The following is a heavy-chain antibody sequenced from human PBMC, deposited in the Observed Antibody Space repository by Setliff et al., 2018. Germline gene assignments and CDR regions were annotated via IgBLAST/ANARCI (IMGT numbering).Heavy chain of an antibody. J-gene: IGHJ4*02. V-gene: IGHV4-39*07. Sequence: SETLSLTCTVSGGSISTNSYYWGWIRQPPGKGLEWIGSMYFSGSTYYNPSLKSRVTMSIDTSKNQFSLNLSSVTAADTAVYFCARCGYNYGPIDCWGQGTLGTVSS. CDR1: GGSISTNSYY. CDR3: ARCGYNYGPIDC. CDR2: MYFSGST. D-gene: IGHD5-18*01.